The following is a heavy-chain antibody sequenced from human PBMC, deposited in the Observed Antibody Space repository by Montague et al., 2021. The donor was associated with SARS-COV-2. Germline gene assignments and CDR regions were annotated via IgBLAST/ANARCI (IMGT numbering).Heavy chain of an antibody. J-gene: IGHJ3*02. D-gene: IGHD1-26*01. CDR2: IYHSGST. V-gene: IGHV4-39*01. CDR1: GGSISSSSYY. Sequence: SETLSLTCTVSGGSISSSSYYWAWIRQPPGKGLEWIGSIYHSGSTFYNPSLKSRVSMSVDTSKNRFSLKLSPVTAADTAMYYCARVKWELSVGNVFDIWGQGTMVTVSS. CDR3: ARVKWELSVGNVFDI.